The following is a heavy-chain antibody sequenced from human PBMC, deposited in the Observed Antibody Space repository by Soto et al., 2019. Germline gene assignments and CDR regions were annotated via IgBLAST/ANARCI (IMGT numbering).Heavy chain of an antibody. CDR3: ARGSRPYNNLSCFDF. CDR1: SGYFGMTNW. CDR2: INHRGIT. D-gene: IGHD1-20*01. V-gene: IGHV4-4*02. J-gene: IGHJ4*02. Sequence: QVQLQESGPGRVKPSGTLSLACTASSGYFGMTNWWHWVRQSPGKGLEWIGEINHRGITNYNPVHERRITMSVDRAKKVFSFNLDSVAAADAALYFCARGSRPYNNLSCFDFWGRGHLVTVSS.